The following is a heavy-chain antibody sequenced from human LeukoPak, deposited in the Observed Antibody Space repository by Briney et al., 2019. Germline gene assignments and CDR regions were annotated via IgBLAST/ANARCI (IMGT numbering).Heavy chain of an antibody. J-gene: IGHJ6*03. CDR1: GFTFSSYA. CDR2: ISYDGSNK. Sequence: GGSLRLSCAASGFTFSSYAMHWVRQAPGKRLEWVAVISYDGSNKYYADSVKGRFTISRDNSKNTLYLQMNSLRAEDTAVYYCATRAAAGTYYYYYMDVWGKGTTVTVSS. V-gene: IGHV3-30*04. CDR3: ATRAAAGTYYYYYMDV. D-gene: IGHD6-13*01.